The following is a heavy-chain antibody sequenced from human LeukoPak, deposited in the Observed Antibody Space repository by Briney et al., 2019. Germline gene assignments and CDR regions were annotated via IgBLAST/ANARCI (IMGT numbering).Heavy chain of an antibody. CDR3: ARGDYGPGSYKSVSWFDP. V-gene: IGHV3-21*01. J-gene: IGHJ5*02. CDR2: ITGSGGHT. Sequence: PGGTLRLSCAASGFTFSTYGMSWVRQAPGKGLEWVSTITGSGGHTYYADSVKGRFTISRDNAKNSLYLQMNSLRAEDTAVYYCARGDYGPGSYKSVSWFDPWGQGTLVTVSS. CDR1: GFTFSTYG. D-gene: IGHD3-10*01.